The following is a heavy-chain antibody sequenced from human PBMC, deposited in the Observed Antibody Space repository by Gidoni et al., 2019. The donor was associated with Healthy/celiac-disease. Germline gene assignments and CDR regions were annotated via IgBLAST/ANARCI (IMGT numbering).Heavy chain of an antibody. CDR1: GFTFSSYS. D-gene: IGHD3-10*01. V-gene: IGHV3-48*01. Sequence: EVQLVESGGGLVQPGGSLRLSCAASGFTFSSYSMNWVRQAPGKGLEWVSYISSSSSTIYYADSVNGRFTISRDNAKNSLYLQMNSLRAEDTAVYYCARDRYYGSGSYYNDTDYWGQGTLVTVSS. CDR3: ARDRYYGSGSYYNDTDY. J-gene: IGHJ4*02. CDR2: ISSSSSTI.